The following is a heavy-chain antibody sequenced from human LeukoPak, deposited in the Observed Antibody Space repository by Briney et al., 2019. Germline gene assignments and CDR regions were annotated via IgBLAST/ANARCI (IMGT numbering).Heavy chain of an antibody. V-gene: IGHV3-23*01. CDR2: ISGRGRSA. CDR1: GFTFSSHA. J-gene: IGHJ4*02. Sequence: PGGSLRLSCAASGFTFSSHAMSWVRQAPGKGLEWVSVISGRGRSAYYADSLKGRFTISRDNSKNTLYLQMNSLRAEDTAVYYCAKLSSPYYFDYWGQGTLVTVSS. CDR3: AKLSSPYYFDY.